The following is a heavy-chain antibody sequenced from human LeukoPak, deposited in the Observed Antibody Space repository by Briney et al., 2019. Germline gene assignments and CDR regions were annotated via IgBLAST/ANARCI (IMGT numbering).Heavy chain of an antibody. CDR1: GYTFTSYD. D-gene: IGHD6-19*01. CDR2: MNPNSGNT. V-gene: IGHV1-8*03. CDR3: AARSYSSGWYPFDY. Sequence: ASVKVSCKASGYTFTSYDINWVRQATGQGLEWMGWMNPNSGNTGYAQKFQGRVTITRNTSISTAYMELSSLRSEDTAVYYCAARSYSSGWYPFDYWGQGTLVTVSS. J-gene: IGHJ4*02.